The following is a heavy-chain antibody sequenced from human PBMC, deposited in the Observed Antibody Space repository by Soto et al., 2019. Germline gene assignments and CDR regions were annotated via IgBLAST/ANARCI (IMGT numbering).Heavy chain of an antibody. CDR1: GGSISSGGYY. V-gene: IGHV4-31*03. J-gene: IGHJ6*02. D-gene: IGHD4-17*01. CDR2: IYYSGST. CDR3: ARDRVEYGDYSVYYYYGMDV. Sequence: PSETLSLTCTVSGGSISSGGYYWSWIRQHPGKGLEWIGYIYYSGSTYYNPSLRSRVTISVDTSKNQFSLKLSSVTAADTAVYYCARDRVEYGDYSVYYYYGMDVWGQGTKVTVSS.